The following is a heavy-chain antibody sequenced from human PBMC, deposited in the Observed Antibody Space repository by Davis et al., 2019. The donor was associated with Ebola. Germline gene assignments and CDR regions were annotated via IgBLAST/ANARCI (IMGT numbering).Heavy chain of an antibody. CDR3: ARAPYYYDSSAFDI. Sequence: PSETLSLTCAVSGGSISSSNWWSWVRQPPGKGLEWIGEIYHSGSTNYNPSLKSRVTISVDRSKNQFSLKLSSVTAADTAVYYCARAPYYYDSSAFDIWGQGTMVTVSS. CDR2: IYHSGST. V-gene: IGHV4-4*02. CDR1: GGSISSSNW. J-gene: IGHJ3*02. D-gene: IGHD3-22*01.